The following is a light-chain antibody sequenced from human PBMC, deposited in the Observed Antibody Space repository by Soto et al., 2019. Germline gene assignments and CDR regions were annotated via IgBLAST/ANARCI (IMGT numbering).Light chain of an antibody. CDR3: QQSSNWPPEIT. Sequence: IGLPHPPASLSSSPGKRYTLSCTAIQGVPRNLAWYQQRPGQAPRLLIYDASSRATGIPDRFSGSGSGTDFILTISSLQPEDFAVYYCQQSSNWPPEITFGQGTRLEIK. CDR2: DAS. J-gene: IGKJ5*01. V-gene: IGKV3-11*01. CDR1: QGVPRN.